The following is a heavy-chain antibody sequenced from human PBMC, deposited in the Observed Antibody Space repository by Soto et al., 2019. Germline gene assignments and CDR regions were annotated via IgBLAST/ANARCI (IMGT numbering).Heavy chain of an antibody. CDR3: ARHGRGYSYGGNFDY. D-gene: IGHD5-18*01. V-gene: IGHV4-59*08. CDR1: GGSISSYY. CDR2: IYYSGST. J-gene: IGHJ4*02. Sequence: ETLSLTCTVSGGSISSYYWSWIRQPPGKGLEWIGYIYYSGSTNYNPSLKSRVTISVDTSKNQFSLKLSSVTAADTAVYYCARHGRGYSYGGNFDYWGQGTLVTVSS.